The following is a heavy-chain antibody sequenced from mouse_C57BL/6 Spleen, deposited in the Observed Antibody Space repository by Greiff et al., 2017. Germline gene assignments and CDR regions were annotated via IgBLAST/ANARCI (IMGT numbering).Heavy chain of an antibody. Sequence: QVQLQQSGAELVKPGASVKISCKASGYAFSSYWMNWVKQRPGKGLEWIGQIYPGDGDTNYNGKFKGKATLTADKSSSTAYMQLSSLTSEDSAVYFCARFDYYGSSFAYWGQGTLVTVSA. CDR1: GYAFSSYW. V-gene: IGHV1-80*01. J-gene: IGHJ3*01. CDR2: IYPGDGDT. D-gene: IGHD1-1*01. CDR3: ARFDYYGSSFAY.